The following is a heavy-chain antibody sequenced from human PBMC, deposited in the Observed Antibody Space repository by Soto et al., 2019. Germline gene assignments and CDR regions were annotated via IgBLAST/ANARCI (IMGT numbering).Heavy chain of an antibody. D-gene: IGHD6-13*01. CDR3: AKKGRRAAAGFYSYSGLDV. V-gene: IGHV1-69*06. CDR2: IIPFAGTT. J-gene: IGHJ6*02. CDR1: GVTFSNCA. Sequence: QVQLVQSGAEVRKPGSSVKVSCKASGVTFSNCAFTWVLQAPGQGLEWMGEIIPFAGTTDHAQPFQGRVTLTVDKLTSTVYMERRSLRPDDSADYSCAKKGRRAAAGFYSYSGLDVWGQGNTVTVS.